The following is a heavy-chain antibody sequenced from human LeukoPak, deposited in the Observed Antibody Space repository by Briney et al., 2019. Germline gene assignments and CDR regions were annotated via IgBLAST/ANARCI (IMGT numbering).Heavy chain of an antibody. J-gene: IGHJ4*02. CDR2: INLSGGST. CDR1: GYTFTSYH. Sequence: ASVKVSCKASGYTFTSYHMHWVRQAPGQGLEWMGKINLSGGSTTYAQKFQGRVAMTRDTSTSTVYMELSSLRSEDTAVYYCARDYVDDIPMIKDYWGQGTLVTVSS. V-gene: IGHV1-46*01. D-gene: IGHD2-8*01. CDR3: ARDYVDDIPMIKDY.